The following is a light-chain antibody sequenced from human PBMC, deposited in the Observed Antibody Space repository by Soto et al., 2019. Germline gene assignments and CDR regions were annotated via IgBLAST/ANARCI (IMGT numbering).Light chain of an antibody. V-gene: IGKV4-1*01. Sequence: DIVMTQSLDSLAVSLGERATIRCESSQSILSTFNNKNQIAWYQQKPGQPPKLLIYWASTREFGVPDRFSGSGSGTDFTLTVSSVQAEDVATYFCQHYYTTPVTFGQGTRLEIK. CDR3: QHYYTTPVT. CDR2: WAS. J-gene: IGKJ5*01. CDR1: QSILSTFNNKNQ.